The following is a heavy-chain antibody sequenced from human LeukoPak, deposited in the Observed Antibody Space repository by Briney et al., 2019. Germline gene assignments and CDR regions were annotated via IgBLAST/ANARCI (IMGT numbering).Heavy chain of an antibody. CDR3: VREAYGDDGGWLDP. Sequence: SQTLSLTCTVSGGSISSGGYYWSWIRQSPGKGLEWIGNTYDGDRMHYNPSLRSRVAISVDTSKNGFSLKLTSVTAADTAVYYCVREAYGDDGGWLDPWGQGILVTVSS. CDR1: GGSISSGGYY. V-gene: IGHV4-30-2*06. D-gene: IGHD4-17*01. CDR2: TYDGDRM. J-gene: IGHJ5*02.